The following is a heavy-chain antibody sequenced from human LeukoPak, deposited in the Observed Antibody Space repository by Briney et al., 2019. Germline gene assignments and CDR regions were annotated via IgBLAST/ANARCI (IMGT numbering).Heavy chain of an antibody. CDR2: INPSGGST. CDR1: GYTFTSYY. CDR3: ARIYYYGSGSYYYFDY. Sequence: GASVKVSCKASGYTFTSYYMHWVRQAPGQGLEWMGIINPSGGSTSYAQKFQGRVTMTRDTSISTAYMELSRLRSDDTAVYYCARIYYYGSGSYYYFDYWGQGTLVTVSS. D-gene: IGHD3-10*01. V-gene: IGHV1-46*01. J-gene: IGHJ4*02.